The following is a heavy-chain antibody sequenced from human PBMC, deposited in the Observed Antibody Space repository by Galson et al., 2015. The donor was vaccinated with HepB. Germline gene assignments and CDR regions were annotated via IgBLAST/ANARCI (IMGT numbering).Heavy chain of an antibody. CDR3: AREERGRDIVATTQSSFDY. CDR1: GLTFSSYA. CDR2: ISYDGSNK. D-gene: IGHD5-12*01. Sequence: SLRLSCAASGLTFSSYAMHWVRQAPGKGLEWVAVISYDGSNKYYADSVKGRFTISRDNSKNTLYLQMNSLRAEDTAVYYCAREERGRDIVATTQSSFDYWGQGTLVTVSS. J-gene: IGHJ4*02. V-gene: IGHV3-30*04.